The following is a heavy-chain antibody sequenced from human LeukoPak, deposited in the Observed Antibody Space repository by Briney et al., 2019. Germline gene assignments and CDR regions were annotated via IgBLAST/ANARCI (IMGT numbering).Heavy chain of an antibody. J-gene: IGHJ5*02. Sequence: GASVKVSCKASGGTFDTYAISWVRQAPGQGLEWVGGIIPTFGLVNYAEDLQGRATITANKSTSTFLMEMTRLRSDDTAMYYCVSSPPVGQLPIISYFDPWGQGTLVTVSS. D-gene: IGHD2-2*01. CDR1: GGTFDTYA. CDR3: VSSPPVGQLPIISYFDP. V-gene: IGHV1-69*10. CDR2: IIPTFGLV.